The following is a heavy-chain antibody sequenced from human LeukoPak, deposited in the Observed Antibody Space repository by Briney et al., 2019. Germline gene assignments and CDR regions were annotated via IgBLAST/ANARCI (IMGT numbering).Heavy chain of an antibody. CDR2: IYHSGST. Sequence: SETLSLTCAVSGYSISSGYYWGWIQQPPGKGLEWIGSIYHSGSTYYNPSLKSRVTISVDTSKNQFSLKLSFVTAADTAVYYCARSSVYYDYVWGSYRLGTFDYWGQGTLVTVSS. J-gene: IGHJ4*02. D-gene: IGHD3-16*02. V-gene: IGHV4-38-2*01. CDR3: ARSSVYYDYVWGSYRLGTFDY. CDR1: GYSISSGYY.